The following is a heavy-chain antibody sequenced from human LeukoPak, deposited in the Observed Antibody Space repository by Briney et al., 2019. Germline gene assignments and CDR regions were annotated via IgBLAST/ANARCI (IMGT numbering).Heavy chain of an antibody. CDR3: ARHLDYYGSGSYEY. Sequence: PSETLSLTCTVSGGSISSYYWNWIRQPPGKGLEWIGYIYYSGSTNYNPSLKSRVTISADTSKSQFSLKLSSVTAADTAVYYCARHLDYYGSGSYEYWGQGTLVTVSS. V-gene: IGHV4-59*08. J-gene: IGHJ4*02. D-gene: IGHD3-10*01. CDR1: GGSISSYY. CDR2: IYYSGST.